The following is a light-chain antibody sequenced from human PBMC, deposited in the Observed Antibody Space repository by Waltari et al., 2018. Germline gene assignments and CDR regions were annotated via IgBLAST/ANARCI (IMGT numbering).Light chain of an antibody. Sequence: QPALTQPASVSGSPGQSITISCTGTSSDVGSYNLVSRYQQHPGKAPKLMVYEGSKWPSGVSNRFSGSKSGNTASLTISGLQAEDEADYYCCSYAGSSTLLFGGGTKVTVL. J-gene: IGLJ2*01. CDR3: CSYAGSSTLL. CDR2: EGS. CDR1: SSDVGSYNL. V-gene: IGLV2-23*01.